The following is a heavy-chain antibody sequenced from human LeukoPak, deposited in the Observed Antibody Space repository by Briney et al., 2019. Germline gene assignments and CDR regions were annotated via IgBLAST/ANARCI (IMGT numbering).Heavy chain of an antibody. CDR1: GDSIRSSSYY. V-gene: IGHV4-39*01. CDR2: MSYSGST. Sequence: SETLSLTCTVSGDSIRSSSYYWGWIRQPPGQGLEWIGSMSYSGSTYYNSSLKSRVTISVDTSKNQFSLKLSSVTAADTAVYYCARPLADSSGYFDYWGQGTLVTVSS. D-gene: IGHD3-22*01. CDR3: ARPLADSSGYFDY. J-gene: IGHJ4*02.